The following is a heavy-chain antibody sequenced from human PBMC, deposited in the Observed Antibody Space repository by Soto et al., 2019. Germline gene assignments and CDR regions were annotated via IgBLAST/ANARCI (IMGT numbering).Heavy chain of an antibody. D-gene: IGHD3-10*01. Sequence: ASVKVSCKASGYTFTSYGISWVRQAPGQGLEWMGWISAYNGNTNYAQKLQGRVTMTTDTSTSTAYMELRSLRSDDTAVYYCARDVYPYYYGSGTLNYFDPWGQGTLVTVSS. CDR1: GYTFTSYG. CDR3: ARDVYPYYYGSGTLNYFDP. V-gene: IGHV1-18*01. CDR2: ISAYNGNT. J-gene: IGHJ5*02.